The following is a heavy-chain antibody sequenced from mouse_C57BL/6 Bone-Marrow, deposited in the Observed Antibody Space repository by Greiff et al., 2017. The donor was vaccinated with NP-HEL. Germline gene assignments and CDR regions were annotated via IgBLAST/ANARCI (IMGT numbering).Heavy chain of an antibody. V-gene: IGHV14-4*01. Sequence: EVQLQESGAELVRPGASVKLSCTASGFNIKDDYMHWVKQRPEQGLEWIGWIDPENGDTEYASKFQGKATITADTSSNTAYLQLSSLTSEATAVYYCTTFRFITTVVASNYFDYWGQGTTLTVSS. CDR2: IDPENGDT. J-gene: IGHJ2*01. CDR3: TTFRFITTVVASNYFDY. D-gene: IGHD1-1*01. CDR1: GFNIKDDY.